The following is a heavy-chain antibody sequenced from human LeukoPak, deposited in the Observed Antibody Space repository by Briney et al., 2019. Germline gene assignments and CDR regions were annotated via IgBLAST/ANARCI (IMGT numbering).Heavy chain of an antibody. CDR1: GFTFSSYA. CDR3: AILTTHSSSSQFDY. V-gene: IGHV3-23*01. J-gene: IGHJ4*02. CDR2: ISGSGGST. D-gene: IGHD6-6*01. Sequence: GGSLRLSCAASGFTFSSYAMSWVRQAPGKGLEWVSAISGSGGSTYYADSVKGRFTISRDNSKDTLYLQMNSLRAEDTAIYFCAILTTHSSSSQFDYWGQGTLVTVSS.